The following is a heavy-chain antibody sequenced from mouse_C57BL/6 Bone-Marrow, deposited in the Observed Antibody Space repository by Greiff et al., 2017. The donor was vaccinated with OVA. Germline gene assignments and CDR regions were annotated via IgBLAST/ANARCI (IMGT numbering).Heavy chain of an antibody. CDR2: ISSGSSTI. CDR1: GFTFSDYG. CDR3: AMNWANFDY. V-gene: IGHV5-17*01. J-gene: IGHJ2*01. D-gene: IGHD3-1*01. Sequence: DVKLVESGGGLVKPGGSLKLSCAASGFTFSDYGMHWVRQAPEKGLEWVAYISSGSSTIYYADTVQGRVTISRDNAKNTLFLQMTSLRSEDTAMYYCAMNWANFDYWSQGTTLTVS.